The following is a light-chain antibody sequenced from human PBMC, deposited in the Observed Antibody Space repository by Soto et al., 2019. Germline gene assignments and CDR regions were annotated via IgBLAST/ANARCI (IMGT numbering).Light chain of an antibody. Sequence: IVLTQCPATRSLSPGERATLSCRASQSVSRYLAWYQHKVGQAPMLLIYDASSRATGIPARFSGSESGTDGTITISSLETEDGAVYYCQQRSNWKFTFGQGTQLEIK. CDR2: DAS. CDR3: QQRSNWKFT. V-gene: IGKV3-11*01. J-gene: IGKJ5*01. CDR1: QSVSRY.